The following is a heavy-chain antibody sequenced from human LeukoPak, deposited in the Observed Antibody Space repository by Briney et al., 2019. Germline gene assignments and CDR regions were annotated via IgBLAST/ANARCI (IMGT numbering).Heavy chain of an antibody. V-gene: IGHV4-4*07. Sequence: PSETLSLTCTVSGGSISSYYWSWIRQPAGKGLEWIGRIYTSGSTNYNPSLKSRVTMPVDTSNNQFSLKLSSVTAADTAVYYCARDLVAARPMGWFDPWGQGTLVTVSS. J-gene: IGHJ5*02. D-gene: IGHD6-6*01. CDR1: GGSISSYY. CDR2: IYTSGST. CDR3: ARDLVAARPMGWFDP.